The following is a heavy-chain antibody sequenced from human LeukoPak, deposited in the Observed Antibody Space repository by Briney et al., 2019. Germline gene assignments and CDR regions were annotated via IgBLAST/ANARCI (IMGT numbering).Heavy chain of an antibody. D-gene: IGHD2-15*01. CDR1: GFTFTSSA. CDR3: AAVPLGYCSGGSCYSNFDY. Sequence: SVKVSCKASGFTFTSSAMQWVRQARGQRLEWIGWIVVGSGNTNYAQKFQERVTITRDMSTSTAYMELSSLRSEDTAVYYCAAVPLGYCSGGSCYSNFDYWGQGTLVTVSS. V-gene: IGHV1-58*02. J-gene: IGHJ4*02. CDR2: IVVGSGNT.